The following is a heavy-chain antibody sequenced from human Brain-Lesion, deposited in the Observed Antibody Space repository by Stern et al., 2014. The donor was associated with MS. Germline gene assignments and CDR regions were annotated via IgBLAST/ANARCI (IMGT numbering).Heavy chain of an antibody. CDR1: GFTFDDYA. CDR3: ARDITGSSAYFAY. Sequence: QLVESGGDLVQPGRSLRLSCAAFGFTFDDYAMDWVRQAPGKGLEWVAGISWNIGAIGYAYSVKGRFTTSRDNAYSSLYLQMNSLRPEDTALYYCARDITGSSAYFAYWGQGTLVTVSS. J-gene: IGHJ4*02. V-gene: IGHV3-9*01. D-gene: IGHD1-14*01. CDR2: ISWNIGAI.